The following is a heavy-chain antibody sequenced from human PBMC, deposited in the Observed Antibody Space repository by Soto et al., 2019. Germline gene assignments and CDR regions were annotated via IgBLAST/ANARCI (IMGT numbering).Heavy chain of an antibody. CDR3: ARSGFSSYGTDA. V-gene: IGHV5-51*01. Sequence: GESLKISCQGSGYIFTTYWIGWVRQIPGKGLEWMGIIYPADSDTRYSPSFQGQVTISADKSISTAYLQLSSLRASDTAVYYCARSGFSSYGTDAWGQGTTVTVSS. CDR1: GYIFTTYW. J-gene: IGHJ6*02. D-gene: IGHD5-12*01. CDR2: IYPADSDT.